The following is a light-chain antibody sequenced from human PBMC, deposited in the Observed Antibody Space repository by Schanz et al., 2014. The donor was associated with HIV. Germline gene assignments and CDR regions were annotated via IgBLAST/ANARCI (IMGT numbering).Light chain of an antibody. CDR2: AAS. CDR3: QQSYSNSLT. CDR1: QSISSY. J-gene: IGKJ4*01. Sequence: DIQMTQSPSSLPASVGDRVTITCRASQSISSYLNWYQQKPGKAPKLLIYAASSLQSGVPSRFSGSGSGTDFTLTISSLQPEDFASYYCQQSYSNSLTFGGGTNVEI. V-gene: IGKV1-39*01.